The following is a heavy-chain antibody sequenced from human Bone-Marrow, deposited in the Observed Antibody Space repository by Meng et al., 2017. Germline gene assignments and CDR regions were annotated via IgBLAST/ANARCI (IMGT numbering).Heavy chain of an antibody. D-gene: IGHD2-21*01. J-gene: IGHJ3*02. V-gene: IGHV3-7*01. Sequence: GESLKISCAASGFAFSNSWMNWVRLAPGKGLEWVASMNPDGSEKYYVGSVKGRFTISRDNAKDSLYLQMNSLRAEDAAVYYCARDRAYSSFDIWGHGTMVTVSS. CDR1: GFAFSNSW. CDR2: MNPDGSEK. CDR3: ARDRAYSSFDI.